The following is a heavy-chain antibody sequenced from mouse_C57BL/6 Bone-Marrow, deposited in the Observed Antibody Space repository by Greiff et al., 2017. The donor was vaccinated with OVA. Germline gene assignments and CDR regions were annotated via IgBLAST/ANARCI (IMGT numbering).Heavy chain of an antibody. V-gene: IGHV1-55*01. J-gene: IGHJ2*01. CDR3: ARGFITTVVAFDY. CDR2: IDPANGNT. CDR1: GYTFTSYW. Sequence: QVQLQQPGAELVKPGASVKMSCKASGYTFTSYWITWVKQRPGQGLEWIGRIDPANGNTKYAPKFQGKAPITADTSSNTAYLQLSSLTSEDTAIYYCARGFITTVVAFDYWGQGTTLTVSS. D-gene: IGHD1-1*01.